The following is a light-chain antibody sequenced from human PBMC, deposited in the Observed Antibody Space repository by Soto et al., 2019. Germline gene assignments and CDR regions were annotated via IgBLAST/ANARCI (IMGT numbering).Light chain of an antibody. CDR1: SGHSSYI. J-gene: IGLJ2*01. Sequence: QLLLTQSSSASASLGSSVKLTCTLSSGHSSYIIAWHQQQPGKAPRYLMKLEGSGSYNKGSGVPDRFSGSSSGADRYLTISNLQSEDEADYYCETWDSNTRVFGGGTKLTV. V-gene: IGLV4-60*03. CDR3: ETWDSNTRV. CDR2: LEGSGSY.